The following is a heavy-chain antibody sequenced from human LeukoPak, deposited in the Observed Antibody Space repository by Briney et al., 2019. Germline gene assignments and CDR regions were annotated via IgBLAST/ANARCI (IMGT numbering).Heavy chain of an antibody. J-gene: IGHJ5*02. V-gene: IGHV4-39*01. D-gene: IGHD2-15*01. CDR3: ARHSYDIVVVVAATYWFDP. CDR1: GGSISSSYY. Sequence: PSETLSLTCTVSGGSISSSYYWGWIRQPPGKGLEWIGIIYYSGSTYYNPSLKSRVTISVDTSKNQFSLKLSSVTAAGTAVYYCARHSYDIVVVVAATYWFDPWGQGTLVTVSS. CDR2: IYYSGST.